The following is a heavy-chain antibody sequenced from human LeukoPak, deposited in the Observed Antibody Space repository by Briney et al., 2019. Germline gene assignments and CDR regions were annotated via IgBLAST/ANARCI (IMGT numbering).Heavy chain of an antibody. CDR1: GGSISSYY. D-gene: IGHD5-18*01. Sequence: PSETLSLTCTVSGGSISSYYWSWIRQPPGKGLEWIGYIYYSGSTNYNPSLKSRVTISVDTSKNQFSLKLSSVTAADTAVYYRARDTAMVTDYYYYGMDVWGQGTTVTVSS. J-gene: IGHJ6*02. CDR3: ARDTAMVTDYYYYGMDV. V-gene: IGHV4-59*12. CDR2: IYYSGST.